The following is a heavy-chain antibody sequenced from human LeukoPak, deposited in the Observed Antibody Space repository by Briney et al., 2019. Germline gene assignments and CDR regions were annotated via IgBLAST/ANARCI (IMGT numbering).Heavy chain of an antibody. Sequence: GASVKVSCKASGGTFSSYGLSWVRQPPGQGLEWMGGIIPMFGTANYAQKFQGRVTITADESTSTAYMELSSLRSEDTAVYYCAREGGEGLPFDYWGQGILVTVSS. D-gene: IGHD3-16*01. CDR1: GGTFSSYG. V-gene: IGHV1-69*13. CDR2: IIPMFGTA. CDR3: AREGGEGLPFDY. J-gene: IGHJ4*02.